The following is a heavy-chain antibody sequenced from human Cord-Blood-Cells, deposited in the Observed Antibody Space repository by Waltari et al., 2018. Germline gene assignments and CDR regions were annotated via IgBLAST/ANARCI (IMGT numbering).Heavy chain of an antibody. J-gene: IGHJ6*02. Sequence: QVQLVQSGAEVKKPGSSVKVSCKASGGTFSSYAISWVRQAPGQGLEWMGGIIPSFGTADDGQKFQGRGTITANETTSTAYMELSSLRSEDTAVYYCARDGRLEYSSSSIYGMDVWGQGTTVTVSS. D-gene: IGHD6-6*01. V-gene: IGHV1-69*01. CDR3: ARDGRLEYSSSSIYGMDV. CDR2: IIPSFGTA. CDR1: GGTFSSYA.